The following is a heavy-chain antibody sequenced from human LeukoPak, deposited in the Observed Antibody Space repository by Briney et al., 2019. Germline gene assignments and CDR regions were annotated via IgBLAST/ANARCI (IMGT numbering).Heavy chain of an antibody. J-gene: IGHJ4*02. V-gene: IGHV3-23*01. D-gene: IGHD4-17*01. CDR1: GFTFSSYA. CDR3: AKDFDYGDYEGSFDY. CDR2: ISGSGGST. Sequence: GGSLRLSCAASGFTFSSYAMSWVRQAPGKGLEWVSAISGSGGSTYYADSVKDRLTISRDNSKNTLYLQMNSLRAEDTAVYYCAKDFDYGDYEGSFDYWGQGTLVTVSS.